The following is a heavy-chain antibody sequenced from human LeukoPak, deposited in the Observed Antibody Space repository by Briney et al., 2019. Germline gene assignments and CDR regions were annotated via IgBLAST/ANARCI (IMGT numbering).Heavy chain of an antibody. CDR1: GFTFSSYW. J-gene: IGHJ4*02. CDR3: ARDTDFWSADLVNQLVY. D-gene: IGHD3-3*01. V-gene: IGHV3-7*01. CDR2: IKQDGSEK. Sequence: QPGGSLRLSCAASGFTFSSYWMSWVRQAPGKGLEWVANIKQDGSEKYYVDSVKGRFTISRDNAKNSLYLQMNSLRDEDTAVYYCARDTDFWSADLVNQLVYWGQGTLVTVSS.